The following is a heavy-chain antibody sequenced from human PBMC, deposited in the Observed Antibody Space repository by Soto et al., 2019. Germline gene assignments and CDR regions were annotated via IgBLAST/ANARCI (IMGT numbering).Heavy chain of an antibody. CDR2: LYSSDGT. J-gene: IGHJ3*02. D-gene: IGHD1-1*01. CDR1: GFSFSGKNY. CDR3: ATWLQREHAFDI. V-gene: IGHV3-53*01. Sequence: DVQLEESGGGLIQPGGSLRPSCAASGFSFSGKNYLTWVRQAPGKGLEWVSALYSSDGTYYADSVKGRFSVSRDNSKNPFYLQLHSLRPEDTALYFCATWLQREHAFDIWGLGTMVTVSS.